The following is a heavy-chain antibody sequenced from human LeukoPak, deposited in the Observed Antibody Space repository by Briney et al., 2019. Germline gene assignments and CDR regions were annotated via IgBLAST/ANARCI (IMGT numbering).Heavy chain of an antibody. CDR1: GYTFTSYG. CDR3: ASAYSSSWSARGYFDY. J-gene: IGHJ4*02. D-gene: IGHD6-13*01. V-gene: IGHV1-18*01. Sequence: ASVKVSCKASGYTFTSYGISWVRQAPGQGLEWMGWISAYNGNTNYAQKLQGRVTMTTDTSTSTAYMELRSLRSDDTAVYYCASAYSSSWSARGYFDYWGQGTLVTVSS. CDR2: ISAYNGNT.